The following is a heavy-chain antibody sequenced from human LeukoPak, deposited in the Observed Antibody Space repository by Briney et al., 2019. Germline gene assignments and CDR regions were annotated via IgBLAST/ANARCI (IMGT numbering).Heavy chain of an antibody. CDR2: VYHRGST. CDR1: GGSISSSNC. D-gene: IGHD3-9*01. Sequence: PSETLSLTCAVSGGSISSSNCWSCVRQPPAKVLEWIGEVYHRGSTNYNPSLKSRVTISVDKSKSQFSLKLSSVTAADTAVYFFAKKTEYDILTGYSHAFDIWGQGTMVTVSS. V-gene: IGHV4-4*02. CDR3: AKKTEYDILTGYSHAFDI. J-gene: IGHJ3*02.